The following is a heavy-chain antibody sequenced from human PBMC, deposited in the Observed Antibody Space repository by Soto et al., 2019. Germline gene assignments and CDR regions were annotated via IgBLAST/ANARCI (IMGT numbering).Heavy chain of an antibody. D-gene: IGHD3-16*01. CDR3: GRDDRGGVTAPSFDY. J-gene: IGHJ4*02. Sequence: SETLSLTCSVSGGSFKSYYWSWVRQPPGKGLEWIGYIHTSESTNYNPSLKSRVTISFDTSKSHLSLRLTSVTSADTAVYFCGRDDRGGVTAPSFDYWGQGTLVPVSS. CDR1: GGSFKSYY. V-gene: IGHV4-59*01. CDR2: IHTSEST.